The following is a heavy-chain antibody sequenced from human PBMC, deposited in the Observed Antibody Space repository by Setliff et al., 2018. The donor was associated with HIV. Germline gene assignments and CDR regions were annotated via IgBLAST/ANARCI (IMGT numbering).Heavy chain of an antibody. CDR2: IYYNEKT. J-gene: IGHJ5*02. Sequence: SETLSLTCTVSGGSASNSRYYWAWIRQPPGKGLEYIGSIYYNEKTYYSPSLKSRVTISIDTSKNQFSLKLSSVTAADPAVFYCASRVYYYDSNNFLREEGFDPWGQGTLVTVSS. D-gene: IGHD3-22*01. CDR1: GGSASNSRYY. V-gene: IGHV4-39*01. CDR3: ASRVYYYDSNNFLREEGFDP.